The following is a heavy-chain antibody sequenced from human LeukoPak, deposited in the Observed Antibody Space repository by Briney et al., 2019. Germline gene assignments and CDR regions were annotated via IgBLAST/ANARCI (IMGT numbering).Heavy chain of an antibody. J-gene: IGHJ2*01. D-gene: IGHD2-8*01. Sequence: GSISXXSYXXXWXXXXXXXXXEXXGRIYTSGSTNYNPSLKSRVTISVDTSKNQFSLKLSSVTAADTAVYYCARPAIWRMGQGVYWYFDLWGRGTLVTVSS. V-gene: IGHV4-61*02. CDR1: GSISXXSYX. CDR3: ARPAIWRMGQGVYWYFDL. CDR2: IYTSGST.